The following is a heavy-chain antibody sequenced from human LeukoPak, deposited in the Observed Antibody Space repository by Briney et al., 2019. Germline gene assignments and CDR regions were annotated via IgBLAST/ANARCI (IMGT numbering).Heavy chain of an antibody. CDR2: ISYDGSNK. D-gene: IGHD6-6*01. V-gene: IGHV3-30-3*01. Sequence: GGSLRLSCAASGFTFSSYAMHWVRQAPGKGLEWVAVISYDGSNKYYADSVKGRFTISRDNSKNTLYLQMDSLRAEDTAVYYCARVRSSSSDGDYWGQGTLVTVSS. CDR3: ARVRSSSSDGDY. J-gene: IGHJ4*02. CDR1: GFTFSSYA.